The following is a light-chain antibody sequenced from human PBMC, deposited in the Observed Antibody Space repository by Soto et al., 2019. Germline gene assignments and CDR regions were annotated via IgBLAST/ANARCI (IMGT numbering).Light chain of an antibody. J-gene: IGKJ2*01. Sequence: DIQMTQSPSSLSASVGDRVTITCQASQDISNYLNWYQQKPGKAPKLLIYDASHLETGVPSRFSGSGSGTDFTFTISSLQPEDIATYYCQQYDKLPYTFGQGTKLEIK. CDR2: DAS. CDR3: QQYDKLPYT. CDR1: QDISNY. V-gene: IGKV1-33*01.